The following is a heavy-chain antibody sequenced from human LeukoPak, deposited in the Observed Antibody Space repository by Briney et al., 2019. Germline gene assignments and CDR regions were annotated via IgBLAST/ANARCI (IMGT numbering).Heavy chain of an antibody. V-gene: IGHV3-23*01. CDR2: ISGSGGST. J-gene: IGHJ4*02. CDR1: GFTFSSYS. D-gene: IGHD2-21*02. Sequence: GGSLRLSCAASGFTFSSYSMSWVRQAPGKGLEWVSAISGSGGSTYYADSVKGRFTISRDNSKNTLYLQMNSLRAEDTAVYYCAKEYCGGDCYYGLDYWGQGTLVTVSS. CDR3: AKEYCGGDCYYGLDY.